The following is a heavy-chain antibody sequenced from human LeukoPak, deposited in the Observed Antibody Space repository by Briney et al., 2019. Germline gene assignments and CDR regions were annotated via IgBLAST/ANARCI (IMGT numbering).Heavy chain of an antibody. D-gene: IGHD6-6*01. V-gene: IGHV4-59*01. CDR3: ASGGAARGRYFDY. Sequence: SETLSLTCAVYGGSFSGYYWSWIRQPPGKGLEWIGYIYYSGSTNYNPSLKSRVTISVDTSKNQFSLKLSSVTAADTAVYYCASGGAARGRYFDYWGQGTLVTVSS. J-gene: IGHJ4*02. CDR1: GGSFSGYY. CDR2: IYYSGST.